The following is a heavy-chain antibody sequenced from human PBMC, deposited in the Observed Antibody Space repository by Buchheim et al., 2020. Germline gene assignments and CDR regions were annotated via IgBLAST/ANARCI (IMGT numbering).Heavy chain of an antibody. D-gene: IGHD2-2*02. J-gene: IGHJ6*03. CDR2: ISGSGTKI. V-gene: IGHV3-48*03. CDR3: ASLGYCSGTSCYKGRDYYMDV. Sequence: EVQLVESGGGLAQPGGSLRLSCAASGFTFSSYEMDWVRQAPGKGLEWVSYISGSGTKIYYADSVKGRFTISRDNAKSSLFLQMNSLRAEDTGVYYCASLGYCSGTSCYKGRDYYMDVWGKGTT. CDR1: GFTFSSYE.